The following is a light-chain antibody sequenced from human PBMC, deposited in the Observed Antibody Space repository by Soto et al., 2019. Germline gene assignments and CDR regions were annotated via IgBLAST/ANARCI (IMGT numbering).Light chain of an antibody. V-gene: IGLV2-14*03. J-gene: IGLJ1*01. CDR1: SSDVGGFNS. CDR2: DVV. Sequence: QSALTQPASVSGSPGQSITISCTGTSSDVGGFNSVSWYQLRPGTAPKLILYDVVDRPSGVSYRFSGSKSGNAASLTISGLQAADEADYFCSSYTTTMTNVFGSVTKVTDL. CDR3: SSYTTTMTNV.